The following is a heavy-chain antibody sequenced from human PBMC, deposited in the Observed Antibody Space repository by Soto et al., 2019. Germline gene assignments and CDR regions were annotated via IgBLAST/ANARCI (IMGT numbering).Heavy chain of an antibody. Sequence: EVLLVESGGGLVQPGGSLRLSCAASGFNFNFYWMHWVRQASGKGLVWVSRINGDGSTADYADSVKGRFTISRDNAKNTLFLQLDSLRVEDTAVYYCVRDSPTNLEDADTVASWFDPWGQGTLVTVSS. CDR2: INGDGSTA. V-gene: IGHV3-74*01. CDR1: GFNFNFYW. D-gene: IGHD5-12*01. CDR3: VRDSPTNLEDADTVASWFDP. J-gene: IGHJ5*02.